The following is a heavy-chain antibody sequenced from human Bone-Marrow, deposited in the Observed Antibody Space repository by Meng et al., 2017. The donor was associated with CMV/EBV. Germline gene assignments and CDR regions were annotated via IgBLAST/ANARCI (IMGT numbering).Heavy chain of an antibody. CDR3: ARGGATSLGSAFDI. D-gene: IGHD1-26*01. V-gene: IGHV1-8*01. CDR1: GYTFTSYD. CDR2: MNPNSGNT. J-gene: IGHJ3*02. Sequence: SVKVSCKASGYTFTSYDINWVRQATGQGLEWMGWMNPNSGNTGYAQKFQGRVTMTRNTSISTAYTELSSLRSEDTAVYYCARGGATSLGSAFDIWGQGTMVTVSS.